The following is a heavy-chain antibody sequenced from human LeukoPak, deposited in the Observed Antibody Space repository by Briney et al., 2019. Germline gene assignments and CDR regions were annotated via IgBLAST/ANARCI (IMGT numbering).Heavy chain of an antibody. D-gene: IGHD5-24*01. CDR3: ARLLGTATTYDY. CDR2: INPDGSQK. Sequence: PGGSLRLSCEASGFTFSTHWMSWVGQAPGKGLEWVASINPDGSQKYYLDSVKGRFIISRDNTKNSLYLQMYSLGAEDTAVYSCARLLGTATTYDYWGQGTLVTVSS. J-gene: IGHJ4*02. CDR1: GFTFSTHW. V-gene: IGHV3-7*01.